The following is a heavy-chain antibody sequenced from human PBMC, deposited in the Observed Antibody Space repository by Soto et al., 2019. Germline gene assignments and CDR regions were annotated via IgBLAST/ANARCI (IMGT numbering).Heavy chain of an antibody. CDR1: GFTFSSYG. D-gene: IGHD2-15*01. CDR2: ISYDGSNK. Sequence: GGSLRLSCAASGFTFSSYGMHWVRQAPGKGLEWVAVISYDGSNKYYADSVKGRFTISRDNSKNTLYLQMNSLRAEDTAVYYCAKEFHSGGRHDHLTDYWGQGTLVTVSS. V-gene: IGHV3-30*18. J-gene: IGHJ4*02. CDR3: AKEFHSGGRHDHLTDY.